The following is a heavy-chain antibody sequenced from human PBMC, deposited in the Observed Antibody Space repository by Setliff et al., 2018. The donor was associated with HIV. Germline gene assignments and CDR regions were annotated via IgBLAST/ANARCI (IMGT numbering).Heavy chain of an antibody. CDR3: ASRYSSLGHFQH. CDR1: GGSFSAYY. Sequence: SETLSLTCAVYGGSFSAYYWSWIRQPPGKGLEWIGEINHSGSTYSDSTNYNPSLKSRVTISIDTSKNQFSLKLRSVTAADAAVYYCASRYSSLGHFQHWGQGTLVTVSS. V-gene: IGHV4-34*01. J-gene: IGHJ1*01. CDR2: INHSGST. D-gene: IGHD6-13*01.